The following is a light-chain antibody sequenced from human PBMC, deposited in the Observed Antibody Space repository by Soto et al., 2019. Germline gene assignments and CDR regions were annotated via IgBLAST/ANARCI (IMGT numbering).Light chain of an antibody. Sequence: QSVLTQPPSVSAAPGQKVTISCSGISSNIGNNYVSWYQQLPGTAPKLLMYENIKRPSGIPDRFSGSKSGTSATLGITGLQTGDEADYYCGTWDSSLGAFVFGTGTKLTVL. V-gene: IGLV1-51*02. CDR2: ENI. CDR1: SSNIGNNY. J-gene: IGLJ1*01. CDR3: GTWDSSLGAFV.